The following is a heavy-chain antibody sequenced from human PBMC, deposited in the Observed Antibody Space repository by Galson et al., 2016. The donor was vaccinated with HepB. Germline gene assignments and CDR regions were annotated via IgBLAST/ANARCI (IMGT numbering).Heavy chain of an antibody. CDR3: ASALGIHDYYGMDV. J-gene: IGHJ6*02. CDR2: IDQDGSEE. Sequence: SLRLSCAASGFSFSTYWMNWVRQAPGKGLEWVANIDQDGSEEHYVDSVKGRFTISRDNAKNSLYLQMNSLRDEDTAVYYCASALGIHDYYGMDVWGQGTTVTVSS. D-gene: IGHD5-18*01. V-gene: IGHV3-7*01. CDR1: GFSFSTYW.